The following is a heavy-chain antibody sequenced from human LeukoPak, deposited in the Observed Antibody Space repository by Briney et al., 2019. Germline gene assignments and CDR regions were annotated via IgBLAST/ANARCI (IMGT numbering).Heavy chain of an antibody. Sequence: GESLKISCKGSGYSFTSYWIGWVRQMPGKGLEWMGIIYPGDSDTRYSPSFQGQVTISADKSIGTAYLQWSSLKASDTAMYYCATRIAAAGFGYYMDVWGKGTTVTISS. D-gene: IGHD6-13*01. CDR3: ATRIAAAGFGYYMDV. CDR1: GYSFTSYW. J-gene: IGHJ6*03. CDR2: IYPGDSDT. V-gene: IGHV5-51*01.